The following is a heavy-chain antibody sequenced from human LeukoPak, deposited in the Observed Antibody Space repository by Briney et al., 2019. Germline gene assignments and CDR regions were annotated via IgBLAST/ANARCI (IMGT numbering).Heavy chain of an antibody. Sequence: ASVKVSCKASGYTFNDYYMHEVRQAPGQGLEWMGWINPNSGGTNYAQKFQGRVTMTRDTSISTAYMELSRLRSDDTAVYYCARVTPYSGSYDVPSDYWGQGTLVTVSS. V-gene: IGHV1-2*02. D-gene: IGHD1-26*01. J-gene: IGHJ4*02. CDR1: GYTFNDYY. CDR3: ARVTPYSGSYDVPSDY. CDR2: INPNSGGT.